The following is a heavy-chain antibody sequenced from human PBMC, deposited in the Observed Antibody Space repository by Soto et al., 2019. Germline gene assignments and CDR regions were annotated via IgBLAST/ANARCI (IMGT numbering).Heavy chain of an antibody. V-gene: IGHV3-33*01. CDR3: ARGGLTDYFDY. Sequence: QVQLVESGGGVVQPGRSLRLSCAASGFTFSSYGMHWVRQAPGKGLEWVAVIWYDGSNKYYADSVKGRFTISRDNSKNTLYLQMNSLRAEDTVVYYCARGGLTDYFDYWGQGTLVTVSS. D-gene: IGHD2-21*02. CDR2: IWYDGSNK. J-gene: IGHJ4*02. CDR1: GFTFSSYG.